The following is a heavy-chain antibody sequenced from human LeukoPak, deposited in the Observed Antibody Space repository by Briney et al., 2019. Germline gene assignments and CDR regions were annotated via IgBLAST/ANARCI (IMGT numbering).Heavy chain of an antibody. D-gene: IGHD3-22*01. Sequence: ASVKVSCKASGYTFTSYDINWVRQATGQGLEWMGWMNPNSGNTGYAQKFQGRVTMTRNTSISTAYMELSSLGSEDTAVYYCARDTSYYDWEYFQHWGQGTLVTVSS. CDR3: ARDTSYYDWEYFQH. CDR2: MNPNSGNT. V-gene: IGHV1-8*01. J-gene: IGHJ1*01. CDR1: GYTFTSYD.